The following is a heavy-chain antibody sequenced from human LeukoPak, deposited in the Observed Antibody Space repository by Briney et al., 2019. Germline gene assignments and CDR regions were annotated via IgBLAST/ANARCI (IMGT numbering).Heavy chain of an antibody. CDR3: ARGDAAMNLVRN. CDR2: IYYRGST. V-gene: IGHV4-59*01. J-gene: IGHJ4*02. D-gene: IGHD5-18*01. Sequence: SETLSLTCTVSGGSISTYYWSWIRQPPGKGLEWIGYIYYRGSTNYNPSLKSRVTISVDTSKNQFSLKLRSVTAAGTAVYYCARGDAAMNLVRNWGQGTLVTVSS. CDR1: GGSISTYY.